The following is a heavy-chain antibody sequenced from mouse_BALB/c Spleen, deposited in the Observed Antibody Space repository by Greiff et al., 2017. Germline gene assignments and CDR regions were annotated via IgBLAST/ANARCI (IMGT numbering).Heavy chain of an antibody. D-gene: IGHD2-5*01. V-gene: IGHV1S56*01. CDR1: GYTFTSYY. J-gene: IGHJ4*01. Sequence: QVQLKQSGPELVKPGASVRISCKASGYTFTSYYIHWVKQRPGQGLEWIGWIYPGNVNTKYNEKFKGKATLTADKSSSTAYMQLSSLTSEDSAVYYCARRSNYVNYAMDYWGQGTSVTVSS. CDR3: ARRSNYVNYAMDY. CDR2: IYPGNVNT.